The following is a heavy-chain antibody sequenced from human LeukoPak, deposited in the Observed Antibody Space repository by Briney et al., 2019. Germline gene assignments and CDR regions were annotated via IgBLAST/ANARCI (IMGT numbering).Heavy chain of an antibody. CDR2: ISAYNGNT. CDR1: GYTFTSYG. CDR3: ARTNLADFWSGCYYYYYYYRVV. Sequence: ASVKVSCKASGYTFTSYGISWVRQAPGQGLEWMGWISAYNGNTNYAQKLQGRVTMTTDTSTSTAYMELRSLRSDDTAVYYCARTNLADFWSGCYYYYYYYRVVWGKGTMVTVSS. D-gene: IGHD3-3*01. J-gene: IGHJ6*03. V-gene: IGHV1-18*01.